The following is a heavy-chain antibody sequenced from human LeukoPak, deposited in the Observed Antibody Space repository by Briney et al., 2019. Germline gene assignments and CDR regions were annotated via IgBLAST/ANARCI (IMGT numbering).Heavy chain of an antibody. CDR3: ARNNWFGEFENWFDP. V-gene: IGHV3-30*02. J-gene: IGHJ5*02. CDR2: IRYDGSNK. CDR1: GFTFSSYG. Sequence: GGSLRLSCAASGFTFSSYGMHWVRQAPGKGLEWVAFIRYDGSNKYYADSMKGRFTISRGNAKNSLYLQMNSLRAEDTAVYYCARNNWFGEFENWFDPWGQGTLVTVSS. D-gene: IGHD3-10*01.